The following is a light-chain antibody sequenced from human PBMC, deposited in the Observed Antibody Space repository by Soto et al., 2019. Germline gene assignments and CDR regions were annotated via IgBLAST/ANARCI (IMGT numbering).Light chain of an antibody. CDR3: QQYSSSPWT. V-gene: IGKV3-20*01. Sequence: EVVLTQSPGTLSLSPGERAALSCRASQSVSSSYLAWYRQKPGQAPRLLIYGASSRATGIPDRFSGSGSGTDFTLTISRLEPEDFAVYYCQQYSSSPWTFGRGTKV. J-gene: IGKJ1*01. CDR2: GAS. CDR1: QSVSSSY.